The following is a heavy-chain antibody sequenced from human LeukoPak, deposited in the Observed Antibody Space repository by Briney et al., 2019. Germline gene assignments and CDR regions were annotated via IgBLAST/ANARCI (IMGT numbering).Heavy chain of an antibody. CDR1: GYTLTELS. J-gene: IGHJ5*02. CDR3: ATDTRDGYNYGWFDP. Sequence: ASVKVSCKXSGYTLTELSMHWVRQAPGKGLEWMGGFDPEDGETIYSQKFQGRVTMTEDTSTDTAHMELSSLRSEDTAVYYCATDTRDGYNYGWFDPWGQGTLVTVSS. CDR2: FDPEDGET. D-gene: IGHD5-24*01. V-gene: IGHV1-24*01.